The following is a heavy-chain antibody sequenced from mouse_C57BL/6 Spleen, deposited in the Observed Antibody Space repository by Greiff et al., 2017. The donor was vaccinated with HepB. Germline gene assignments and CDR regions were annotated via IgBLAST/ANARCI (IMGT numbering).Heavy chain of an antibody. Sequence: VQLQQSGAELAKPGASVKLSCKASGYTFTSYWMHWVKQRPGQGLEWIGYINPSSGYTNYNQKFKGKATLTVDTSSSTAYMQLSSLTSEDSAVYYCARGDYYSNYRDYWGQGTTLTVSS. J-gene: IGHJ2*01. CDR1: GYTFTSYW. CDR3: ARGDYYSNYRDY. D-gene: IGHD2-5*01. V-gene: IGHV1-7*01. CDR2: INPSSGYT.